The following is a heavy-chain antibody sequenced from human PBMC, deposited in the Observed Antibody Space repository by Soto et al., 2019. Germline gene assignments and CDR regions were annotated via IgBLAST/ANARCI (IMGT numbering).Heavy chain of an antibody. D-gene: IGHD2-15*01. CDR2: IYYSGST. CDR3: AREGSGGFYYFDY. Sequence: PSETLSLTCTVSGGSISSYYWSWIRQPPGKGLEWIGYIYYSGSTNYNPSLKSRVTISVDTSKNQFSLKLSSVTAADTAVYYCAREGSGGFYYFDYWGQGTLVTVSS. J-gene: IGHJ4*02. CDR1: GGSISSYY. V-gene: IGHV4-59*01.